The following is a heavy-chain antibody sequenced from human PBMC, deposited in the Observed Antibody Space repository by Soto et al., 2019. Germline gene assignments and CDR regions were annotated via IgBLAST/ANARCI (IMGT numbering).Heavy chain of an antibody. CDR1: GYTFTSYG. D-gene: IGHD6-19*01. V-gene: IGHV1-18*01. Sequence: GASVKVSCKASGYTFTSYGISWVRQAPGQGLEWMGWISAYNGNTNYAQKLQGRVTMTTDTSTSTAYMELRSLRSDDTAVYYCARGLYSSGWPRSDDAFDIWGQGTMVTVSS. CDR3: ARGLYSSGWPRSDDAFDI. CDR2: ISAYNGNT. J-gene: IGHJ3*02.